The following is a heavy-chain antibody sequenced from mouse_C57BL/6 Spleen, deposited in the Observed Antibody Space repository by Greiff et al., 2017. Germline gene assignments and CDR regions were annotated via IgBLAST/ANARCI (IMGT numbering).Heavy chain of an antibody. Sequence: VQLKESGPGLVKPSQSLSLTCSVTGYSITSGYYWNWIRQFPGNKLEWMGYISYDGSNNYNPSLKNRISITRDTSKNQFFLKLNSVTTEDTATYYCAREGITTVPYFDYWGQGTTLTVSS. J-gene: IGHJ2*01. CDR3: AREGITTVPYFDY. CDR2: ISYDGSN. CDR1: GYSITSGYY. V-gene: IGHV3-6*01. D-gene: IGHD1-1*01.